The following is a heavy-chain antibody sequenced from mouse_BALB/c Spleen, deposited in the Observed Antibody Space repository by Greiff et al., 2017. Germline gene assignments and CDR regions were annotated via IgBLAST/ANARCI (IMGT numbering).Heavy chain of an antibody. CDR3: ARHGGGSSARGYFDV. Sequence: EVKLMESGGGLVKLGGSLKLSCAASGFTFSSYYMSWVRQTPEKRLELVAAINSNGGSTYYPDTVKGRFTISRDNAKNTLYLQMSSLKSEDTALYYCARHGGGSSARGYFDVWGAGTTVTVSS. J-gene: IGHJ1*01. CDR2: INSNGGST. V-gene: IGHV5-6-2*01. D-gene: IGHD1-1*01. CDR1: GFTFSSYY.